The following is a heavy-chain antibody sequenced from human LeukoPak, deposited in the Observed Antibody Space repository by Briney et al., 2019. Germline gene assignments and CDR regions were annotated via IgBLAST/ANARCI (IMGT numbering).Heavy chain of an antibody. J-gene: IGHJ5*02. CDR1: GGSISSGGYY. D-gene: IGHD1-26*01. V-gene: IGHV4-31*03. CDR3: ARGGELVSPQFNWFDP. CDR2: IYYSGST. Sequence: PSETLSLTCTVSGGSISSGGYYWSWIRQHPGKGLEWIGYIYYSGSTYYNPSLKSRVTISVDTSKNQFSLKLSSVTAADTAVYYCARGGELVSPQFNWFDPWGQGTLVTVSS.